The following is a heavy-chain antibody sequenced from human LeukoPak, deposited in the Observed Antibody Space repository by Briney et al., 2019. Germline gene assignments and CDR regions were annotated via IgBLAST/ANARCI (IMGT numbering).Heavy chain of an antibody. CDR3: AREGGLRDYGDYQKRWGYYYYYMGV. CDR2: IYYSGST. D-gene: IGHD4-17*01. Sequence: SETLSLTCTVSGGSIRSYYWSWIRQPPGKGLEWIGYIYYSGSTNYNPSLKSRVTISVDTSKNQFSLKLSSVTAADTAVYYCAREGGLRDYGDYQKRWGYYYYYMGVWGKGTTVTVSS. J-gene: IGHJ6*03. CDR1: GGSIRSYY. V-gene: IGHV4-59*12.